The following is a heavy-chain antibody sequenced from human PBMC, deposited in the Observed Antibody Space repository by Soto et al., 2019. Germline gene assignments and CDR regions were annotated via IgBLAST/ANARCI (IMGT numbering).Heavy chain of an antibody. CDR2: ISGYNGNT. CDR3: ARDTTYSSGWNFDY. CDR1: GYTLSNYA. Sequence: GASVKVSCKASGYTLSNYAITWVRQAPGQGLEWMGWISGYNGNTNYAQKLQGRVTMTTDTSTSTVYMELRSLRSDDTAVYYCARDTTYSSGWNFDYWGQATLVTLSS. D-gene: IGHD6-19*01. V-gene: IGHV1-18*01. J-gene: IGHJ4*02.